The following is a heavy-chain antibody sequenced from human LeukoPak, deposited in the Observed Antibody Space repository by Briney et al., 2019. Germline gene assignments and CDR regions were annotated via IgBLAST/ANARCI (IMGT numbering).Heavy chain of an antibody. Sequence: GGSLRLSCAASGFTFSRYDMHWVRQSTGKGLEWVSAIGTAGDTFYLGSVKGRFTISRENAKNSLYLQMNSLRAGDTAVYYCARSVPGGSGWMGSIEYWGRGTLVTVPS. V-gene: IGHV3-13*01. D-gene: IGHD6-19*01. CDR2: IGTAGDT. J-gene: IGHJ4*02. CDR3: ARSVPGGSGWMGSIEY. CDR1: GFTFSRYD.